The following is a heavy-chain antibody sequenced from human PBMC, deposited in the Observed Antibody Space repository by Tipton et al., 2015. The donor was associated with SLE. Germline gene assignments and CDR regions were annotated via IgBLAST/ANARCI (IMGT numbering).Heavy chain of an antibody. CDR1: GGSMSSYY. CDR3: ARGSDGDYVRFFDV. J-gene: IGHJ2*01. Sequence: TLSLTCTVSGGSMSSYYWNWIRQPAGKGLEWIGRVYSSGNAIYNPSIKSRITLSLDTSKNQFSLRVNSVTAADTAVYYCARGSDGDYVRFFDVWGPGTLVTVSS. V-gene: IGHV4-4*07. CDR2: VYSSGNA. D-gene: IGHD4-17*01.